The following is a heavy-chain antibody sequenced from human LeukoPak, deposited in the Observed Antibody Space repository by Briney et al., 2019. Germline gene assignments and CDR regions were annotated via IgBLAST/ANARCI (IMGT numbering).Heavy chain of an antibody. CDR2: INHSGST. CDR1: GGSFSGYY. J-gene: IGHJ4*02. Sequence: SETLSLTCAVYGGSFSGYYWSWIRQPPGKGLEWIGAINHSGSTNYNPSLKSRVTISVDTSKNQFSLKLNSVTAADTAVYYCASLRGASYYYDSSGYLGYWGQGTLVTVSS. D-gene: IGHD3-22*01. V-gene: IGHV4-34*01. CDR3: ASLRGASYYYDSSGYLGY.